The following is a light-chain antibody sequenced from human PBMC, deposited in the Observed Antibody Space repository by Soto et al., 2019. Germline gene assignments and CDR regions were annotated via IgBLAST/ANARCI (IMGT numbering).Light chain of an antibody. CDR2: GDN. CDR1: SSNIGSNA. V-gene: IGLV1-44*01. Sequence: QAVVTQPPSASGTPGQRVTISCSGRSSNIGSNAVNWYQQFPGMAPKLLIYGDNQRPSGVPDRFSGSKSGASASLAIGGLQSDDEADYYCATWDDSLNAPVFGGGTKLTVL. J-gene: IGLJ3*02. CDR3: ATWDDSLNAPV.